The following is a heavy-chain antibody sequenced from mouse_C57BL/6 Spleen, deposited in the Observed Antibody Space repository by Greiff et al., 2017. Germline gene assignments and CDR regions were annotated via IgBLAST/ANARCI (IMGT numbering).Heavy chain of an antibody. CDR2: INPGSGGT. CDR3: ARAGPYYYAYYWDY. J-gene: IGHJ2*01. CDR1: GYAFTNYL. D-gene: IGHD1-1*01. Sequence: QVQLQQSGAELVRPGTSVKVSCKASGYAFTNYLLEWVKQRPGQGLEWIGVINPGSGGTNYNEKIKGKATLTADKSSSTAYMQLSSLTSEDSAVYFCARAGPYYYAYYWDYWGQGTTLTVSS. V-gene: IGHV1-54*01.